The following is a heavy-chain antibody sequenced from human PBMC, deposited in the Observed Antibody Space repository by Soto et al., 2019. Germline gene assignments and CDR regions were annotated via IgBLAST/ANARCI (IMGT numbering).Heavy chain of an antibody. CDR3: AKDPPVGATTDDY. CDR1: GFTFSSYG. J-gene: IGHJ4*02. Sequence: PGGSLRLSCAASGFTFSSYGMHWVRQAPGKGLEWVAVISYDGSNKYYADSVKGRFTISRDNSKNTLYLQMNSLRAEDTAVYYCAKDPPVGATTDDYWGQGTLVTVSS. D-gene: IGHD1-26*01. CDR2: ISYDGSNK. V-gene: IGHV3-30*18.